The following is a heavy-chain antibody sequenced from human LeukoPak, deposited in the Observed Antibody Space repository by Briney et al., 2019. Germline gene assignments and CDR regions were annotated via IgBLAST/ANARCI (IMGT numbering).Heavy chain of an antibody. CDR1: GFTFSDDW. Sequence: GGSLRLSCAASGFTFSDDWMNWVRQAPGKGPEWVGHIKARRAGGTTEYAAPVGGRFTISRDDSRSILYLQMNNLKTEGTALYYCTRGHYGHWVLGTLVTVSS. D-gene: IGHD3-10*01. CDR2: IKARRAGGTT. CDR3: TRGHYGH. V-gene: IGHV3-15*01. J-gene: IGHJ4*02.